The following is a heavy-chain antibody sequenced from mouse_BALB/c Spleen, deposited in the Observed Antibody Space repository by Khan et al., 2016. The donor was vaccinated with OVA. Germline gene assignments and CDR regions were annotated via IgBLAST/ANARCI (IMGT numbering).Heavy chain of an antibody. CDR1: GFSLSSSA. J-gene: IGHJ4*01. CDR3: ARHKCPLSMDY. CDR2: IWSDGST. Sequence: QVQLKESGPDLVAPSQSLSITCTVSGFSLSSSAVPWVRQPPGQGLEWLVVIWSDGSTTYNSALKSRLSISKDTSKSQVFIKMSRRQTDYTARYYCARHKCPLSMDYWGQGTSVTVSS. V-gene: IGHV2-6-2*01.